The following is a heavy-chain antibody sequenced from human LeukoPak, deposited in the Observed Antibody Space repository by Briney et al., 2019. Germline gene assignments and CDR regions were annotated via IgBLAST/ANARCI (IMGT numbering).Heavy chain of an antibody. CDR2: IWYHGNEK. Sequence: GGSLRLSCEASGFTFSSYGMHWVRQAPGKGLEWVAVIWYHGNEKYYVDSVKGRFTISRDNAKNTLFLQMDSLRAEDTAVYYCAKNDLLWGTYDQYMDVWGTGTTVTV. D-gene: IGHD1-1*01. CDR1: GFTFSSYG. J-gene: IGHJ6*03. CDR3: AKNDLLWGTYDQYMDV. V-gene: IGHV3-33*06.